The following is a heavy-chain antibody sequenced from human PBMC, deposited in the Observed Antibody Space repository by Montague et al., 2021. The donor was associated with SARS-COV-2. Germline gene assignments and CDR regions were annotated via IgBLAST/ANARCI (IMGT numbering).Heavy chain of an antibody. V-gene: IGHV4-59*01. Sequence: SETLSLTCSVSGGSISSYYWSWIRQPPGKGLEWIGFIFYNGSTKYNPSLKRRVSISPDTSKNQFSLKLSSVTAADTAVYYCARQDAWAYCGDECYRGWFDSWGQGTLVTVSS. D-gene: IGHD2-21*01. CDR2: IFYNGST. J-gene: IGHJ5*01. CDR1: GGSISSYY. CDR3: ARQDAWAYCGDECYRGWFDS.